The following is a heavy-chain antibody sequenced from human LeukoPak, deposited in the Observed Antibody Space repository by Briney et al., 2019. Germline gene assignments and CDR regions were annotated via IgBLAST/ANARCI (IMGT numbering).Heavy chain of an antibody. CDR3: HTPYYDFWSGYSDFDY. J-gene: IGHJ4*02. D-gene: IGHD3-3*01. CDR1: GFTFSNYA. V-gene: IGHV3-30-3*01. CDR2: ISYDGTNK. Sequence: PGGSLRLSCAASGFTFSNYAMHWVRQAPGKGLEWVSVISYDGTNKYYADSVKGRFTISRDNSKNTLYLQMNSLRAEDTAVYYCHTPYYDFWSGYSDFDYWGQGTLVTVSS.